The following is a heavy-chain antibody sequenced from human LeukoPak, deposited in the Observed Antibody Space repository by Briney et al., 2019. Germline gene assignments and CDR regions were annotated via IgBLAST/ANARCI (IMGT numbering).Heavy chain of an antibody. D-gene: IGHD6-13*01. J-gene: IGHJ4*02. CDR3: ARSAPPYSSSWYLFREYYFDS. CDR2: IYPGDSDT. Sequence: GESLKISCKGSGYSFSSYWIAWVRQMPGKGLEWMGIIYPGDSDTRYSPSFQGQVTISADKSISTAYLQWSSLKASDTTIYYCARSAPPYSSSWYLFREYYFDSWDQGTLVTVSS. V-gene: IGHV5-51*01. CDR1: GYSFSSYW.